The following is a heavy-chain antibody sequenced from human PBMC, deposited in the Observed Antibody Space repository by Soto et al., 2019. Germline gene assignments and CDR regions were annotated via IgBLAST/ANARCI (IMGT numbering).Heavy chain of an antibody. V-gene: IGHV1-69*08. CDR2: IIPIFGIP. D-gene: IGHD2-2*01. CDR1: GDTFSRYS. CDR3: AREDRDRETGLVPAAIDGMDV. Sequence: QVQLVQSGAEVKKPGSSVKVSRKASGDTFSRYSITWVRQAPGHGLEWIGRIIPIFGIPTYAQKFQGRVKFTGDEATWTAYMALRSLRSDDTAVYYCAREDRDRETGLVPAAIDGMDVWGQGTTVTVSS. J-gene: IGHJ6*02.